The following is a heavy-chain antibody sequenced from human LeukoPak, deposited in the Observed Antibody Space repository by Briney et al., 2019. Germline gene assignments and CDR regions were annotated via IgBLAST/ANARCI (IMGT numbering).Heavy chain of an antibody. CDR3: ARDPQIIVGATNHFDN. J-gene: IGHJ4*02. V-gene: IGHV3-48*02. CDR1: GFTFSSYS. Sequence: GGSVRLSCAASGFTFSSYSMHWVRQAPGKGLEWVSYISSSSSIIYYADSVKGRFTISRDNAKNSLYLQMNSLRDEDTAVYYCARDPQIIVGATNHFDNWGQGTLVTVSS. D-gene: IGHD1-26*01. CDR2: ISSSSSII.